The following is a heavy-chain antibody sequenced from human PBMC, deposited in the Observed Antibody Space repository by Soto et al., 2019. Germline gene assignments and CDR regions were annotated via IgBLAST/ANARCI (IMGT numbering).Heavy chain of an antibody. CDR3: AKDHQTYNWDYLFDS. Sequence: GGSLRLSCAASGFTFSINDMHWVGRAPGRGLEWVAVISNDGNNKYYADSVKGRFTLSRDNSKNMVYLQMDSLRVEDTAVYFCAKDHQTYNWDYLFDSWGPGTLVTVSS. CDR2: ISNDGNNK. J-gene: IGHJ4*02. CDR1: GFTFSIND. V-gene: IGHV3-30*18. D-gene: IGHD1-7*01.